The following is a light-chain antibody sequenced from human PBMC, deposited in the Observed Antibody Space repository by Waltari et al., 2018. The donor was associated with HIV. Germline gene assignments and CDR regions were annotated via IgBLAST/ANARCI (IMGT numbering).Light chain of an antibody. Sequence: QSALTQPPSASGSPGQSVTISCTGTSSDVGGYNYVSWYQQHPGKAPKLMIYEVNKRPSGVPYRFSGSKSGNTASLTVSGLQAEDEADYYCSSYAGSNNRVFVGGTKLTVL. CDR1: SSDVGGYNY. CDR2: EVN. J-gene: IGLJ2*01. V-gene: IGLV2-8*01. CDR3: SSYAGSNNRV.